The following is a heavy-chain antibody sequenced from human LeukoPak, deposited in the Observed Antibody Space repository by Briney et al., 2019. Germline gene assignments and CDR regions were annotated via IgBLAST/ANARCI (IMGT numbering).Heavy chain of an antibody. J-gene: IGHJ6*03. Sequence: SVKVSCKASGGTFSSYAISWVRQAPGQGLEWMGGIIAIFGTANYAQKFQGRVTITTDESTSTAYMELSSLRSEDTAVYYCARYLTAGGPRLNYYMDVWGKGTTVTVSS. CDR1: GGTFSSYA. CDR2: IIAIFGTA. D-gene: IGHD2-2*01. CDR3: ARYLTAGGPRLNYYMDV. V-gene: IGHV1-69*05.